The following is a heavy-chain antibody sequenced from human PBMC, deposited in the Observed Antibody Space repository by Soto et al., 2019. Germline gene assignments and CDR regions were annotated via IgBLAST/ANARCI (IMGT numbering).Heavy chain of an antibody. J-gene: IGHJ6*02. CDR1: GGTFRSNA. CDR2: LIPIFGTT. V-gene: IGHV1-69*01. CDR3: ASLPSFYYGSGYGMYV. D-gene: IGHD3-10*01. Sequence: QVQLVQSGTEVKKPGSSVKVSCKASGGTFRSNAISWVRQAPGQGLEWMGGLIPIFGTTNYAQKFQGIVTITVDESAITAYMELSSLRSDDTAVYYCASLPSFYYGSGYGMYVWGQVTMVTVSS.